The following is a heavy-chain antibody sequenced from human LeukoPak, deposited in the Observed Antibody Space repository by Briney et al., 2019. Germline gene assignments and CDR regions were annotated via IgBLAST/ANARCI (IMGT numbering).Heavy chain of an antibody. J-gene: IGHJ4*02. CDR3: TRDQTPYY. CDR2: IRSEAYGGTP. Sequence: GGYLRLSCTGSGFTFGDYAMTWVRQAQGKGLEGVGFIRSEAYGGTPEYAASVKGRFTISRDDSKSIAYLQMNSLKTEDTAVYYCTRDQTPYYWGQGTLVTVSS. CDR1: GFTFGDYA. V-gene: IGHV3-49*04.